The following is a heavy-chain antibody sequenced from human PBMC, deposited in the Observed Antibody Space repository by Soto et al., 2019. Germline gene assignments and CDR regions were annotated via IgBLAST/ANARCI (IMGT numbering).Heavy chain of an antibody. D-gene: IGHD3-16*02. CDR2: ISANNGNT. V-gene: IGHV1-18*01. J-gene: IGHJ6*03. Sequence: GASVKVSCKASGYTFTSYGISWVRQAPGQGLEWMGWISANNGNTNYAQKLQGRVTMTTNTSTCTAYMELSSPRSDDTAVYYCARGQRSFRAYYYYMDVWGKGTTVTVSS. CDR3: ARGQRSFRAYYYYMDV. CDR1: GYTFTSYG.